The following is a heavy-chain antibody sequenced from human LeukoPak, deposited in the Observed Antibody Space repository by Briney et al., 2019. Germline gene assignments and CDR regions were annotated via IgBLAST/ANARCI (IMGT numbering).Heavy chain of an antibody. CDR3: SRDPCSGQYGTDYYSYMDV. CDR1: GFTFSTYN. Sequence: PGGSLRLSCEASGFTFSTYNMNWVRQAPGKRLEGVSSITSSSSYAFYADSVKGRVTISRDNANSSLYLQMNNRRAEYTARYSFSRDPCSGQYGTDYYSYMDVWGKGTTVTISS. D-gene: IGHD2-15*01. CDR2: ITSSSSYA. J-gene: IGHJ6*03. V-gene: IGHV3-21*01.